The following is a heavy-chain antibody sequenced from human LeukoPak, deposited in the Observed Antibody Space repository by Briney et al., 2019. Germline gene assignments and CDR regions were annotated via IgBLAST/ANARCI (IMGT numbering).Heavy chain of an antibody. D-gene: IGHD3-10*01. CDR2: ISYDGSNK. CDR1: GFTFSSYG. J-gene: IGHJ3*02. Sequence: GGSLRLSCAASGFTFSSYGMHWVRQAPGKWLDWVAVISYDGSNKYYVDSVKGRFTISRDNSKNMLYLQTNSLRAEDTAVYYCAKNELLWFGEFDAFDIWGQGTMVTVSS. V-gene: IGHV3-30*18. CDR3: AKNELLWFGEFDAFDI.